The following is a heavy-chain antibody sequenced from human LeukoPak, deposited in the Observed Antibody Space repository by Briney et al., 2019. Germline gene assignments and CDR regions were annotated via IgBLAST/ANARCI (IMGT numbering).Heavy chain of an antibody. D-gene: IGHD6-19*01. J-gene: IGHJ4*02. CDR1: GGSISSSSYY. V-gene: IGHV4-39*02. CDR2: IYYSGST. Sequence: SETLSLTCTVSGGSISSSSYYWGWIRQPPGKGLEWIGSIYYSGSTYYNPSLKSRVTISVDTSKNHFSLRLSSVTAADTAMYYCARGTLYSGWSYYFDYWGQGSQVTVSS. CDR3: ARGTLYSGWSYYFDY.